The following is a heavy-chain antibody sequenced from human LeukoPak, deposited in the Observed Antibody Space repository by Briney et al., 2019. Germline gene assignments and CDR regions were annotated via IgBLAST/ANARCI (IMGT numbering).Heavy chain of an antibody. J-gene: IGHJ4*02. D-gene: IGHD2-2*01. V-gene: IGHV1-2*02. Sequence: ASVKVSCKASGYTFTCYYIHWMRQAPGQGLEWMGWMNPNSGDTSYAQKFQGRVTMTRDTPISTAYMELSRLRSDDTAVYYCSRRRIDCSSTSCYVDYWGQGTLVTVSS. CDR2: MNPNSGDT. CDR3: SRRRIDCSSTSCYVDY. CDR1: GYTFTCYY.